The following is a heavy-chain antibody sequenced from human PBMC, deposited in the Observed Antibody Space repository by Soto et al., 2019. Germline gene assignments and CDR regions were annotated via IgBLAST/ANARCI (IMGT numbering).Heavy chain of an antibody. D-gene: IGHD3-22*01. CDR1: GFTFSSYG. J-gene: IGHJ4*02. CDR3: ARDPPDDSSGYFSLDY. CDR2: MWSEGGNK. Sequence: GGSLRLSCAASGFTFSSYGMHWVRQAPGKGLEWVAVMWSEGGNKHYADSVKGRFTISRDNSNNTLYLQMNSLRAEDTVVFFCARDPPDDSSGYFSLDYWGQGTLVTVSS. V-gene: IGHV3-33*01.